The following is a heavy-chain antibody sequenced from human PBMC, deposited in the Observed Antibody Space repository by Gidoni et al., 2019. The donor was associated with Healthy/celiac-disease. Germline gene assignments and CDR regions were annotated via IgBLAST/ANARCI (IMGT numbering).Heavy chain of an antibody. CDR3: AKGGDGGQYGDYHNWYFDL. J-gene: IGHJ2*01. V-gene: IGHV3-9*01. CDR2: ISWNSGSI. Sequence: EVQLVESGGGLVQPGRSLRLSCAASGFTFADYAMHWVRQAPGKGLEWDSGISWNSGSIGYADSVKGRFTISRDNAKNSLYLQMNSLRAEDTALYYCAKGGDGGQYGDYHNWYFDLWGRGTLVTVSS. CDR1: GFTFADYA. D-gene: IGHD4-17*01.